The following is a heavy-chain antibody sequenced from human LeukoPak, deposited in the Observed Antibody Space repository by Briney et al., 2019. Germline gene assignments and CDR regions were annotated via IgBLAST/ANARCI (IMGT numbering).Heavy chain of an antibody. D-gene: IGHD1-26*01. J-gene: IGHJ4*02. Sequence: ASVKVSCKASGGTFSSYAIRWVRQARGQGVEWMGGIIPIFGTANYAQKFQGRVTITADESTSTAYMELSSLRSEDTAVYYCATLSGSYWGVFDYWGQGTLVTVSS. V-gene: IGHV1-69*13. CDR1: GGTFSSYA. CDR3: ATLSGSYWGVFDY. CDR2: IIPIFGTA.